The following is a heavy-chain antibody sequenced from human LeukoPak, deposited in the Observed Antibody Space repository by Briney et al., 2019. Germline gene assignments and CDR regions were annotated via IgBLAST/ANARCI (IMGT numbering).Heavy chain of an antibody. CDR3: AKDAWDLDAFDI. CDR2: ISGSAFST. V-gene: IGHV3-23*01. D-gene: IGHD1-26*01. Sequence: GGSLRLSCAASGFTFRHFAIVWVRQAPGKGLEWVSGISGSAFSTYYADSVKGRFTISRDNSNNTLYLQMDSLRAEDTAVYYCAKDAWDLDAFDIWGQGTMVTVSS. CDR1: GFTFRHFA. J-gene: IGHJ3*02.